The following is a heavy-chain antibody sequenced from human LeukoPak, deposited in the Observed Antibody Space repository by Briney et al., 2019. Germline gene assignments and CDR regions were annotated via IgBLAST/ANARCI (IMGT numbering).Heavy chain of an antibody. Sequence: GGSLRLSCAASGFTFSSYAMSWVRQAPGKGLEWVSAISGSGGSTYYADSVKGRFTISRDNSKNTLYLQTNSLRAEDTAVYYCAKHRPPPSKYGMDVWGQGTTVTVSS. J-gene: IGHJ6*02. CDR1: GFTFSSYA. V-gene: IGHV3-23*01. CDR2: ISGSGGST. CDR3: AKHRPPPSKYGMDV.